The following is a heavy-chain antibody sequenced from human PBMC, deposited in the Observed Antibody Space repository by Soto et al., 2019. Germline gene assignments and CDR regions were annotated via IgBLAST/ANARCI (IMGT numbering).Heavy chain of an antibody. Sequence: QVQLVESGGGVVQPGRSLRLSCAASGFSFSSYGMHWVRQAPGKGLEWVAVILDDGSDKDYTDAVKGRFTISRDNSKNTLYLEMNSLRAVDTAVYYCARDDDYGDNGLDYWGQGTLVTVSS. J-gene: IGHJ4*02. D-gene: IGHD4-17*01. V-gene: IGHV3-33*01. CDR1: GFSFSSYG. CDR2: ILDDGSDK. CDR3: ARDDDYGDNGLDY.